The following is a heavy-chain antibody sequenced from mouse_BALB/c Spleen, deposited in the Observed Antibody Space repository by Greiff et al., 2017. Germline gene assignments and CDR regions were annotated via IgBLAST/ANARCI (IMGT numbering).Heavy chain of an antibody. CDR2: IDPANGNT. CDR1: GFNIKDTY. J-gene: IGHJ3*01. D-gene: IGHD2-4*01. CDR3: ARSDYDYDGGFAY. Sequence: VQLKESGAELVKPGASVKLSCTASGFNIKDTYMHWVKQRPEQGLEWIGRIDPANGNTKYDPKFQGKATITADTSSNTAYLQLSSLTSEDTAVYYCARSDYDYDGGFAYWGQGTLVTVSA. V-gene: IGHV14-3*02.